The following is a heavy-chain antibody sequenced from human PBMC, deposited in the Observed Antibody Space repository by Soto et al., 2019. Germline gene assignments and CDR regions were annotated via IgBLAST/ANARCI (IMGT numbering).Heavy chain of an antibody. CDR1: GGTFSSYA. J-gene: IGHJ4*02. D-gene: IGHD3-22*01. CDR3: TKLAYDASGSTNPHFDS. V-gene: IGHV1-69*13. CDR2: IIPIFGTA. Sequence: GASVKVSCKASGGTFSSYAISWVRQAPGQGLEWMGGIIPIFGTANYAQKFQGRVTITADESTSTAYMELSSLRAEDTAIYYCTKLAYDASGSTNPHFDSWGQGTPVTVSS.